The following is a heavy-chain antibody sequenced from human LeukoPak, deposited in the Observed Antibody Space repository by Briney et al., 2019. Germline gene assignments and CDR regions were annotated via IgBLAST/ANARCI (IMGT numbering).Heavy chain of an antibody. Sequence: PSETLSLTCTVSGGSISSYYWSWIRQPPGKGLEWIGYIYYSGSTNYNPSLKSRVTISVDTSKNQFSLKLSSVTAADTAVYYCARDQEQQLVLDYWGQGTLVTVSS. D-gene: IGHD6-13*01. CDR3: ARDQEQQLVLDY. J-gene: IGHJ4*02. CDR2: IYYSGST. V-gene: IGHV4-59*01. CDR1: GGSISSYY.